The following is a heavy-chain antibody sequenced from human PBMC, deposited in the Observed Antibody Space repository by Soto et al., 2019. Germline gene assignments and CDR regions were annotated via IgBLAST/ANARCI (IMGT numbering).Heavy chain of an antibody. Sequence: QVHLVQSGAEVRKPGASVKVSCKGSGYTFTSYGIAWVRQAPGQGLEWMGWISAHNDNTNYAQKVASTVTVTRDTSTSTAYMELRNLRSDDTAVDYCARGRYGDYWGQGALVTGSS. D-gene: IGHD1-1*01. CDR2: ISAHNDNT. CDR3: ARGRYGDY. CDR1: GYTFTSYG. V-gene: IGHV1-18*01. J-gene: IGHJ4*02.